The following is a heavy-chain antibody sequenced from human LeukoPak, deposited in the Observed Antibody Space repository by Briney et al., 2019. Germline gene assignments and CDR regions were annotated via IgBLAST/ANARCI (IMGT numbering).Heavy chain of an antibody. CDR1: GGSFSGYY. CDR3: ARTGCTGGSCYPVDY. CDR2: INHSGST. D-gene: IGHD2-15*01. J-gene: IGHJ4*02. V-gene: IGHV4-34*01. Sequence: SETLSLTCAVYGGSFSGYYWSWIRQPPGKGLEWIGEINHSGSTNYNPSLKSRVTISVDTSKNQFSLKLSSVTAADTAVYYCARTGCTGGSCYPVDYWGQGTLVTVSS.